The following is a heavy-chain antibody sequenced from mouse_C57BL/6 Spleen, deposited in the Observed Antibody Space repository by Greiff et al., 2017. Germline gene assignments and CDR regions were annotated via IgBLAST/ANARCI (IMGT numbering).Heavy chain of an antibody. V-gene: IGHV1-81*01. J-gene: IGHJ2*01. CDR1: GYTFTSYC. CDR3: ARFTTVVADY. D-gene: IGHD1-1*01. CDR2: IYPRSGNT. Sequence: PLQQSGAELARPGASVKLSCKASGYTFTSYCISRVKQRTGQGLEWIGEIYPRSGNTYYNETFKGNATLTADKSSSKAYMELRSLTYEDPAVYSCARFTTVVADYWGQGTTLTVS.